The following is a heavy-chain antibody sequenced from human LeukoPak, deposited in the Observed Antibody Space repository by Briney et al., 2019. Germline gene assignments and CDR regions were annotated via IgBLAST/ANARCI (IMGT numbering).Heavy chain of an antibody. Sequence: SETLSLTCTVSGGSISSYYWSWIRQPPGKGLEWIGYIYYSGSTNYNPSLKSRVTISVDTSKNQFSLKLSSVTAADTAVYYCARVAVAEDWFDPWGQGTLVTVSS. CDR3: ARVAVAEDWFDP. CDR1: GGSISSYY. V-gene: IGHV4-59*01. J-gene: IGHJ5*02. CDR2: IYYSGST. D-gene: IGHD6-19*01.